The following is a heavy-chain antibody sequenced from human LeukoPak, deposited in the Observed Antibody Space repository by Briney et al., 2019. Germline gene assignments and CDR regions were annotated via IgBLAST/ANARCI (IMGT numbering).Heavy chain of an antibody. CDR3: AKDGYSGYDLAL. Sequence: PGGSLRLSCAASGFTFSSYAMSWVRQAPGKGLEWVSAISGSGGSTYYADSVKGRFTISRDNSKNTLYLQMYSLRAEDTAVYYCAKDGYSGYDLALWGQGTLVTVSS. CDR1: GFTFSSYA. D-gene: IGHD5-12*01. J-gene: IGHJ4*02. CDR2: ISGSGGST. V-gene: IGHV3-23*01.